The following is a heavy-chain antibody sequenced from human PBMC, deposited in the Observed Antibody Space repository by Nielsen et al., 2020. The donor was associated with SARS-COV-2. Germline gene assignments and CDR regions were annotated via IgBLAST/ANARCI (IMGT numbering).Heavy chain of an antibody. CDR2: INFDGTGT. V-gene: IGHV3-74*01. Sequence: GESLKISCVASGFTFSSYDMRWVRQAPGKGLTWVSHINFDGTGTSYADSVKGRFTISRDNAKNTVYLQMNSLRAEDTAVYYCARDGVVGSTNTFDVWGQGTVVTVSS. D-gene: IGHD1-26*01. CDR1: GFTFSSYD. CDR3: ARDGVVGSTNTFDV. J-gene: IGHJ3*01.